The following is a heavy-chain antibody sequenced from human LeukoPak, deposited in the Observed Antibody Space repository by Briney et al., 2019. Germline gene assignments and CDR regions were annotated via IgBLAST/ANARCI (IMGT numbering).Heavy chain of an antibody. CDR3: ARAEPYGSPSPGGFDP. CDR1: LFTFYTYA. Sequence: PGGSLRLSRAASLFTFYTYAMTSVRQAPGKGLGWGSGIRGSGRSTYYADSVKGRFTISRDNSKHTLDLNMSSLRDEDTAIYYFARAEPYGSPSPGGFDPWGQGALVSVSS. CDR2: IRGSGRST. D-gene: IGHD3-10*01. V-gene: IGHV3-23*01. J-gene: IGHJ5*02.